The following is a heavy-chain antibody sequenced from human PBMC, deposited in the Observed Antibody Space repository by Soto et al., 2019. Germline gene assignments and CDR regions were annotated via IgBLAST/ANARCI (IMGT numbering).Heavy chain of an antibody. D-gene: IGHD6-13*01. CDR1: GFTFSSYG. CDR2: IWYDGSNK. CDR3: AKESIAAAGIDY. J-gene: IGHJ4*02. V-gene: IGHV3-33*06. Sequence: QVQLVESGGGVVQPGRSLRLSCAASGFTFSSYGMHWVRQAPGKGLEWMAVIWYDGSNKYYADSVKGRFTISRDNSKNTLYLQMNSLRAEDTAVYYCAKESIAAAGIDYWGQGTLVTVSS.